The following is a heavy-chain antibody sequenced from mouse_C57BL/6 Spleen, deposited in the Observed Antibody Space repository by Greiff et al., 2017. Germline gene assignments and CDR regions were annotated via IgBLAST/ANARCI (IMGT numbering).Heavy chain of an antibody. D-gene: IGHD4-1*01. Sequence: VQLQESGPELVKPGASVKISCKASGYAFSSSWMNWVKQRPGKGLEWIGRIYPGDGDTNYNGKFKGKATLTAAKSSSTAYMQLSSLTSEDSAVYFCASNWDGDYWGQGTTLTVSS. CDR2: IYPGDGDT. J-gene: IGHJ2*01. CDR3: ASNWDGDY. CDR1: GYAFSSSW. V-gene: IGHV1-82*01.